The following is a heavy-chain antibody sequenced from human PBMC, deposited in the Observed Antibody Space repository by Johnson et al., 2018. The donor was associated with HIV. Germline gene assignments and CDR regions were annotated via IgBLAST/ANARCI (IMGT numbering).Heavy chain of an antibody. J-gene: IGHJ3*02. D-gene: IGHD3-22*01. Sequence: VQLVESGGGLVQPGRSLRLSCAASGFTFDDYAMHWVRQAPGKGLEWVSGISWNSGSIGYADSVKGRFTISRDNAKNSLYLQMNRLRAEDTALYYCAKDTGAYYYDSSGYWDAFDIWGQGTMVTVSS. CDR3: AKDTGAYYYDSSGYWDAFDI. CDR1: GFTFDDYA. V-gene: IGHV3-9*01. CDR2: ISWNSGSI.